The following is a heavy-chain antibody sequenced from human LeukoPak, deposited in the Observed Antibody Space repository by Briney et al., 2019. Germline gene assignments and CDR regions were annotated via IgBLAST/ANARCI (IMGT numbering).Heavy chain of an antibody. J-gene: IGHJ4*02. V-gene: IGHV3-64*01. CDR1: GFTFSSYA. CDR3: ARDRGRWLQSVDY. CDR2: ISSNGGST. Sequence: PGGSLRLSCAPSGFTFSSYAMHWVRQAPGKGLEYVSAISSNGGSTYYANSVKGRFTISRDNSKNTLYLQMGSLRAEDMAVYYCARDRGRWLQSVDYWGQGTLVTVSS. D-gene: IGHD5-24*01.